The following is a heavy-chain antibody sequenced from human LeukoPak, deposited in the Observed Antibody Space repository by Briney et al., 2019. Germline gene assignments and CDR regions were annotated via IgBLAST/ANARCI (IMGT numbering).Heavy chain of an antibody. CDR3: ARGLYSRSCRYGP. CDR1: GGSFSGYY. V-gene: IGHV4-34*01. CDR2: INHSGST. D-gene: IGHD6-13*01. Sequence: TPSETLSLTCAVYGGSFSGYYWSWIRQPPGKGLEWIGEINHSGSTNYNPSLKSRVTISVDTSKNQFSLKLSSVTAADTAVYYCARGLYSRSCRYGPWGQGTLVTVSS. J-gene: IGHJ5*02.